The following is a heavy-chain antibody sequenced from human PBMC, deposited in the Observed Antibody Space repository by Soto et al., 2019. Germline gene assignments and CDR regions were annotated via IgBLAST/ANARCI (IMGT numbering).Heavy chain of an antibody. Sequence: EVQLVESGGGLVKPGGSLRLSCAASGFTFSSYSMNWVRQAPGKGLEWVSSISSSSSYIYYADSVKGRFTISRDNAKNSLFLQMNSLRAEDTAVYYCARLAAAAPDLWGQGTLVTVSS. V-gene: IGHV3-21*06. CDR2: ISSSSSYI. CDR3: ARLAAAAPDL. D-gene: IGHD6-13*01. CDR1: GFTFSSYS. J-gene: IGHJ5*02.